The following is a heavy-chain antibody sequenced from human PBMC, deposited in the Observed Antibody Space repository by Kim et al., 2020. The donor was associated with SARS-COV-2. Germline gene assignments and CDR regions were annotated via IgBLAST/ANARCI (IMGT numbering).Heavy chain of an antibody. D-gene: IGHD3-10*01. J-gene: IGHJ3*01. Sequence: GGSLRLSCAASGFTFSSYAMSWVRQAPGKGLEWVSGISGTGGSIYHADSVKGRFAISRDNSKNTLYLQMNSLRAEDTAVYYCAKGRCISYGSGSDAFDV. V-gene: IGHV3-23*01. CDR2: ISGTGGSI. CDR1: GFTFSSYA. CDR3: AKGRCISYGSGSDAFDV.